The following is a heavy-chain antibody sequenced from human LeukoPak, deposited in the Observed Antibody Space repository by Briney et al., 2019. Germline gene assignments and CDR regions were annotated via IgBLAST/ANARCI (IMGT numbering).Heavy chain of an antibody. CDR1: GFTFDDYA. Sequence: GRSLRLSCVVSGFTFDDYAMHWVRQAPGKGLEWVSGISWNSGSIDYADSVKGRFTISRDNAKNSLYLQMNSLRAEDTALYFCAKDGGYDILTGVLEGYFNYWGQGTLVTVSS. J-gene: IGHJ4*02. V-gene: IGHV3-9*01. D-gene: IGHD3-9*01. CDR3: AKDGGYDILTGVLEGYFNY. CDR2: ISWNSGSI.